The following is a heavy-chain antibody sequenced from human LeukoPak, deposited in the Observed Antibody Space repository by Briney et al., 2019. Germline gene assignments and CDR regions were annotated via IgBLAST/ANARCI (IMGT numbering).Heavy chain of an antibody. CDR3: ASSPEGPSSNLRFAY. J-gene: IGHJ4*02. V-gene: IGHV3-66*01. D-gene: IGHD3-10*01. CDR2: IYSGGST. CDR1: GFTVSSNY. Sequence: PGGSLRLSCAASGFTVSSNYMSWVRQAPGKGLEWVSVIYSGGSTYYADSVKGRFTISRDNSKNTLYLQMNSLRAEDTAVYYCASSPEGPSSNLRFAYWGQGTLVTVSS.